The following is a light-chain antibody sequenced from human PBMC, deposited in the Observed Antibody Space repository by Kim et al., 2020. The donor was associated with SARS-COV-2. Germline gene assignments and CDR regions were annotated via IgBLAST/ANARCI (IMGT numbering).Light chain of an antibody. CDR3: QAWDTSTVV. V-gene: IGLV3-1*01. J-gene: IGLJ2*01. Sequence: SVSPGQTASITSSGYDLGDKYTSWYQQRAGQSPVLVIYQDRKRPSGIPERFSGSSSGNTATLTISGIQAMDEADYYCQAWDTSTVVFGGGTKLTVL. CDR2: QDR. CDR1: DLGDKY.